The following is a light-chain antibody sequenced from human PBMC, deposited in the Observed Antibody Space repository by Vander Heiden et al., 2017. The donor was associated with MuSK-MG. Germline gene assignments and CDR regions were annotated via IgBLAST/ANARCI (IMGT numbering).Light chain of an antibody. Sequence: GDRVTITCRASRSIANSLAWYQQTPGKAPKLLAFAVSSLASGVPSRFSASGSGAHYSLTISSLQPEDFATYYCQQYSTNPTFGQGTRLE. CDR2: AVS. V-gene: IGKV1-NL1*01. J-gene: IGKJ5*01. CDR3: QQYSTNPT. CDR1: RSIANS.